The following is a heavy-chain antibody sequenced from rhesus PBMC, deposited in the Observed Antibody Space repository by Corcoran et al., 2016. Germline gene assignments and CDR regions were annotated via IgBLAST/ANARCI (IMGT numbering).Heavy chain of an antibody. J-gene: IGHJ4*01. CDR2: NYGSGGST. Sequence: QVQLQESGPGLVKPSETLSLTCAVSGGSISDDYYWSWIRQPPGKGLEWIGYNYGSGGSTHYNPSLKNRVTISRDTSTNQFSLQRSSVTAADSAVYYCARGGAFWTSYSLFDYWGQGVLVTVSS. V-gene: IGHV4-106*01. D-gene: IGHD3-3*01. CDR3: ARGGAFWTSYSLFDY. CDR1: GGSISDDYY.